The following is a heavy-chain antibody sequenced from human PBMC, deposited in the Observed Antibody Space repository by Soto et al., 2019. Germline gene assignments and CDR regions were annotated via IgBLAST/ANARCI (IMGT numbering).Heavy chain of an antibody. CDR2: IYYSGST. J-gene: IGHJ4*02. CDR3: ARGPPLIVGAIFDY. V-gene: IGHV4-31*03. Sequence: SETLSLTCTVSGGSISSGGYYWSWIRQHPGKGLEWIGYIYYSGSTYYNPSLKSRVAISVDTSKNQFSLKLSSVTAADTAVYYWARGPPLIVGAIFDYWGQETLVTVPS. D-gene: IGHD1-26*01. CDR1: GGSISSGGYY.